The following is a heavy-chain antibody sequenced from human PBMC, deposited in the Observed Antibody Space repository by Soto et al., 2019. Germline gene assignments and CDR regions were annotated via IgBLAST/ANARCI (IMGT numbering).Heavy chain of an antibody. CDR3: AKEVYKEYYYGMDV. CDR2: ISYDGSNK. CDR1: GFTFSSYG. J-gene: IGHJ6*02. Sequence: PGGSLRLSCAASGFTFSSYGMHWVRQAPGKGLEWVAVISYDGSNKYYADSVKGRFTISRDNSKNTLYLQMNSLRAEDTAVYYCAKEVYKEYYYGMDVWGQGTTVTVSS. V-gene: IGHV3-30*18. D-gene: IGHD2-8*01.